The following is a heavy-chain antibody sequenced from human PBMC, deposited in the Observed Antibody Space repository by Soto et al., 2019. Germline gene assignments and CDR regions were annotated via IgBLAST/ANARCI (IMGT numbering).Heavy chain of an antibody. CDR1: GFTFSDYA. CDR2: VSRDGRNT. Sequence: VQLVESGGGVVQPGRSLRLSCAASGFTFSDYAMHWVRQAPGKGLEWVAVVSRDGRNTHYADSVKGRFTISRDSSKNTVPLEMTRLAAEETAVYYCATGRRQCLVTSDFNYWGQGALVTVSS. J-gene: IGHJ4*02. D-gene: IGHD6-19*01. V-gene: IGHV3-30*03. CDR3: ATGRRQCLVTSDFNY.